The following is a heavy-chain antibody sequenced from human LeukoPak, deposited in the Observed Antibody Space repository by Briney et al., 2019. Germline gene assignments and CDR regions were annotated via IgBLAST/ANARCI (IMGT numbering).Heavy chain of an antibody. CDR2: ISSSSTSI. CDR3: ARDRGEYYYYYYYMDV. Sequence: TGGSLRLSCAASGFSFSSHSMNWVRQAPGKGLEWVSAISSSSTSIKQRDSVKGRFTISRDNSKNTLYLQMNSLRAEDTAVYYCARDRGEYYYYYYYMDVWGKGTTVTVSS. CDR1: GFSFSSHS. V-gene: IGHV3-21*01. D-gene: IGHD3-10*01. J-gene: IGHJ6*03.